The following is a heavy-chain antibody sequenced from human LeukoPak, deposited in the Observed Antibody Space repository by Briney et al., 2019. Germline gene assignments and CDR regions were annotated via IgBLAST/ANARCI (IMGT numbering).Heavy chain of an antibody. D-gene: IGHD3-3*01. CDR1: GFTFSSYA. Sequence: GGSLRLSCAASGFTFSSYAMSWVRQAPGKGLEWVSVISGSGVATYYADSVKGRFTISRGNSKNTLYLQMNSLRAGDTAVYYCAKGNYDFWSGYPGLSYFDYWGQGTLVTVSS. CDR2: ISGSGVAT. J-gene: IGHJ4*02. CDR3: AKGNYDFWSGYPGLSYFDY. V-gene: IGHV3-23*01.